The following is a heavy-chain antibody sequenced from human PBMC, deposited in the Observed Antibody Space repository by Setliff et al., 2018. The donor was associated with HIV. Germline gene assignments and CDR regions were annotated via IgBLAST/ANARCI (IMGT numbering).Heavy chain of an antibody. CDR2: INHSGST. J-gene: IGHJ6*04. CDR1: NGSFSGYY. Sequence: LSLTCAVYNGSFSGYYWSWIRQPPGMGLEWIGEINHSGSTNYNPSLKSRVTISVDTSKNQFSLKLSSVTAADTAVYYCARDDYGDYVSGMDVWGKGTTVTVSS. D-gene: IGHD4-17*01. V-gene: IGHV4-34*01. CDR3: ARDDYGDYVSGMDV.